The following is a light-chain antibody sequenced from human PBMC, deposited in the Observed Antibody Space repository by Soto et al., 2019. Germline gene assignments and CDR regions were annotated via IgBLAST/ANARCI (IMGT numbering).Light chain of an antibody. CDR2: GTS. V-gene: IGKV1-6*01. Sequence: AIQMTQSPASLSASVGDTLTITCRASQDIGSELGWYQQKPGKAPKLLIYGTSRLESGVPSRFSASGSGTYFTLVISSLQPEDFATYYCLQDDNYPRTFGQGTKVEIK. CDR3: LQDDNYPRT. J-gene: IGKJ1*01. CDR1: QDIGSE.